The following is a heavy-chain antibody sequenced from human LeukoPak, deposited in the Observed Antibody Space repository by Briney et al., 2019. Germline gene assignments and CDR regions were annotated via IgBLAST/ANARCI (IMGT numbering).Heavy chain of an antibody. Sequence: GGSLRLSCAGSGFTPSSHGVHWVRQAPGKGLVWVSHIKSDGSSTNYADSVKGRFTISRDNAKNTLYLQMNSLRAEDTAVYYCARAGLPYAFDIWGQGTMVTVSS. V-gene: IGHV3-74*01. D-gene: IGHD5-12*01. CDR1: GFTPSSHG. CDR2: IKSDGSST. J-gene: IGHJ3*02. CDR3: ARAGLPYAFDI.